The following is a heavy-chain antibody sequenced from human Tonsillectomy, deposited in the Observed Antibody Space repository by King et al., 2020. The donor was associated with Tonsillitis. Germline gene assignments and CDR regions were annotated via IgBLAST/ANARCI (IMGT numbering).Heavy chain of an antibody. D-gene: IGHD1-26*01. J-gene: IGHJ4*02. V-gene: IGHV3-30*04. Sequence: VQLVESGGGVVQPGRSLRLSCAASGFTFSSYAMHWVRQAPGKGLEWVAVISYDGGNKHYADSVKGRFTISRDNSKNTLSLQMNSLRAEDTAVYYCARDFHSAVGANYFDYWGQGTLVPVSS. CDR2: ISYDGGNK. CDR3: ARDFHSAVGANYFDY. CDR1: GFTFSSYA.